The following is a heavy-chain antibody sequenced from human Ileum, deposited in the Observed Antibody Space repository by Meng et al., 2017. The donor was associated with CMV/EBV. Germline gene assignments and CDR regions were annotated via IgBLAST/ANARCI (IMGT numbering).Heavy chain of an antibody. J-gene: IGHJ4*02. CDR3: VGGGSGYMDY. Sequence: RSCAASGITFSKWWMHGVRQAPGKGLVWVSRIKTDGNYTTYADSVKGRFTISRDNAKNTLYLQMNSLRVEDTAVYYCVGGGSGYMDYWGQGTLVTVSS. CDR2: IKTDGNYT. D-gene: IGHD5-12*01. V-gene: IGHV3-74*03. CDR1: GITFSKWW.